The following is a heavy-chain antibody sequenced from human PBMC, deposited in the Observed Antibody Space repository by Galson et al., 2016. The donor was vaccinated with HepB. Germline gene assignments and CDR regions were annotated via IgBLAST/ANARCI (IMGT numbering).Heavy chain of an antibody. V-gene: IGHV4-39*02. CDR1: GGFISNNNYY. CDR3: ARLDVNIIIGGFDY. D-gene: IGHD3-16*02. CDR2: IYYSGRT. Sequence: SETLSLTCAVSGGFISNNNYYWGWIRQPPGKGLEWVGSIYYSGRTYYNSSLKSRVSLSVDMSKNHFSLRMSSVTASDTAVYYCARLDVNIIIGGFDYWGQGILVAVSS. J-gene: IGHJ4*02.